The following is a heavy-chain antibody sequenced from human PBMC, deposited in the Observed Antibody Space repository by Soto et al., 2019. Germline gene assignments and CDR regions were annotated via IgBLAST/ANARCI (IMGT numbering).Heavy chain of an antibody. CDR3: ARGTRGPRDFQH. CDR2: IYYSGST. Sequence: SETLSLTCTVSGGSVSSGSYYWSWIRQPPGKGLEWIGYIYYSGSTNYNPSLKSRVTISVDTSKNQFSLKLSSVTAADTAVYYCARGTRGPRDFQHWGQGTPVTVSS. V-gene: IGHV4-61*01. D-gene: IGHD5-12*01. J-gene: IGHJ1*01. CDR1: GGSVSSGSYY.